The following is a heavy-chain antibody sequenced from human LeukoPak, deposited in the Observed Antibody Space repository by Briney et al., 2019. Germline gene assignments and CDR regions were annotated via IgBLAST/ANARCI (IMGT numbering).Heavy chain of an antibody. J-gene: IGHJ5*02. CDR1: GGSISSGSYY. Sequence: SETLSLTCTVSGGSISSGSYYWSWIRQPAGKGLEWIGRIYTSGSTNYNPSLKSRVTISVDTSKNQFSLKLSSVTAADTAVYYCARLLWFGELLFGWFDPWGQGTLVTVSS. CDR2: IYTSGST. D-gene: IGHD3-10*01. V-gene: IGHV4-61*02. CDR3: ARLLWFGELLFGWFDP.